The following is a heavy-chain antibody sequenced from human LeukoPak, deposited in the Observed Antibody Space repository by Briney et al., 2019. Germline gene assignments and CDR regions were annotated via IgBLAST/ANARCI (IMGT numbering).Heavy chain of an antibody. V-gene: IGHV3-30*18. CDR1: GFTFSSYG. D-gene: IGHD1-7*01. CDR2: ISYDGSNK. CDR3: AKDTELLFRSPSYFDY. J-gene: IGHJ4*02. Sequence: GGSLRLSCAASGFTFSSYGMHWVRQAPGKGLEWVAVISYDGSNKYYADSVKGRFTISRDNSKNTLYLQMNSLRAEDTAVYYYAKDTELLFRSPSYFDYWGQGTLVTVSS.